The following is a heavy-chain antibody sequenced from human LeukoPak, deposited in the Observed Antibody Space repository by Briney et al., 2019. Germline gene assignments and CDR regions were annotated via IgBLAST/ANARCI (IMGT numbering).Heavy chain of an antibody. CDR3: AKDLRSSGYYLAFDY. V-gene: IGHV3-9*01. Sequence: PGGSLRLSCAASGFTFDDYAMHWVRQAPGKGLEWVSGISWNSGSIGYADSVKGRFTISRDNAKNSLYLQMNSLRAEDTALYYCAKDLRSSGYYLAFDYWGQGTLVTVSS. CDR1: GFTFDDYA. D-gene: IGHD3-22*01. CDR2: ISWNSGSI. J-gene: IGHJ4*02.